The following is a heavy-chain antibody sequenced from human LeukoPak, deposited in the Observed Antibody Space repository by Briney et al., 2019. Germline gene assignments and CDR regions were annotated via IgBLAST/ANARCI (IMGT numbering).Heavy chain of an antibody. CDR2: ISSDVTST. J-gene: IGHJ6*02. V-gene: IGHV3-74*01. CDR3: ARDRGYCSAASCYSLGMDV. D-gene: IGHD2-15*01. Sequence: PGGSLRLSSAASGFTVSRNYMSWVRQAPGKGLVWVSRISSDVTSTIYADSVKGRFTISRDNAKNTLYLQMNSLRDEDTAVYYCARDRGYCSAASCYSLGMDVWGQRTTVTVSS. CDR1: GFTVSRNY.